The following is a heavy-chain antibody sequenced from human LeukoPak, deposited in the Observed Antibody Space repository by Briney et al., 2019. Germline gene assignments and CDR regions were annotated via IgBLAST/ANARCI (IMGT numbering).Heavy chain of an antibody. CDR1: GYTFTSYG. CDR3: ARAPPGIAVAGPPNWFDP. V-gene: IGHV1-18*01. D-gene: IGHD6-19*01. CDR2: ISAYNGNT. J-gene: IGHJ5*02. Sequence: ASVKVSCKASGYTFTSYGISWVRQAPGQGLEWMGWISAYNGNTNYAQKLQGRVTMTTDTSTSTAYMELRSLRSDDTAVYYCARAPPGIAVAGPPNWFDPWGQGTLVTVSS.